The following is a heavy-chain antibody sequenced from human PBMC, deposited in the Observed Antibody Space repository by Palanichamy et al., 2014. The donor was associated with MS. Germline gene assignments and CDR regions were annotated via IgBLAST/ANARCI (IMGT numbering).Heavy chain of an antibody. CDR1: GSISSYY. V-gene: IGHV4-59*01. CDR2: IHYSGST. J-gene: IGHJ5*02. CDR3: ARVRAARSGVDP. Sequence: QVQLAGVGPRTGEAFGDPVPHLQCLCGSISSYYWSWIRQPPGKGLEWIGYIHYSGSTNYNPSLKSRVTMSVDTSKNQFSLKLSSVTAADTAFYHCARVRAARSGVDPWGQGTLVTVSS. D-gene: IGHD3-10*01.